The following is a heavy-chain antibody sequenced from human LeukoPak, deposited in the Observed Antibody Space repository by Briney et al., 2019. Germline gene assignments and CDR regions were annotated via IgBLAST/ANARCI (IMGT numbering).Heavy chain of an antibody. D-gene: IGHD1-26*01. CDR1: GGSISSYY. Sequence: SETLSLTCTVSGGSISSYYWSWIRQPPGKGLEWIGYIYYSGSTNYNPSLKSRVTISVDTSKNQLSLKLSSVTAADTAAYYCARDGYSGSYSYYYYYMDVWGKGTTVTVSS. J-gene: IGHJ6*03. CDR3: ARDGYSGSYSYYYYYMDV. V-gene: IGHV4-59*01. CDR2: IYYSGST.